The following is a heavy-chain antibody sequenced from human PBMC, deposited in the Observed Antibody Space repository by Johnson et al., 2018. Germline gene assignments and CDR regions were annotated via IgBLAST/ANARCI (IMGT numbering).Heavy chain of an antibody. V-gene: IGHV3-30*18. D-gene: IGHD2-15*01. CDR2: ISYDGNFK. CDR1: GFIFNTYG. Sequence: QVQLVESGGDVVQPGRSLRLSCAASGFIFNTYGIHWVRQAPGKGLEWVAVISYDGNFKYYADSVKGRFTISRDNSMNTLYLQMNSLRAEDTAVYYCAKDHCGGGRCYGVFDYWGQGTLVTVSS. J-gene: IGHJ4*02. CDR3: AKDHCGGGRCYGVFDY.